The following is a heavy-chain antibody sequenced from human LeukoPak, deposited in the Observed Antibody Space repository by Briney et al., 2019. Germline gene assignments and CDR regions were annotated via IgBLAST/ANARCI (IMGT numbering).Heavy chain of an antibody. CDR2: IGGSGENT. V-gene: IGHV3-23*01. J-gene: IGHJ4*02. D-gene: IGHD6-19*01. CDR1: GFTFSTYT. CDR3: AKEDSSGWIHY. Sequence: QPGASLRLSCAASGFTFSTYTMSWVRQAPGKGPEWVSAIGGSGENTYYADSVKGRFTISRDNSKNTQYLQVNSLRVEDTAMYYCAKEDSSGWIHYWGQGTLVTVSS.